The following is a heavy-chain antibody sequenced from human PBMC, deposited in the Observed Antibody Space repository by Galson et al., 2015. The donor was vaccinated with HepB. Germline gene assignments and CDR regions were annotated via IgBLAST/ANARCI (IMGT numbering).Heavy chain of an antibody. CDR2: ISSSSSYI. CDR3: ARDLIIWEASDAFDI. CDR1: GFTFSSYS. J-gene: IGHJ3*02. V-gene: IGHV3-21*01. Sequence: SLRLSCAASGFTFSSYSMNWVRQAPGKGLEWVSSISSSSSYIYYADSVKGRFTISRDNAKNSLYLQMNSLRAEDTAVYYCARDLIIWEASDAFDIWGQGTMVTVSS. D-gene: IGHD1-26*01.